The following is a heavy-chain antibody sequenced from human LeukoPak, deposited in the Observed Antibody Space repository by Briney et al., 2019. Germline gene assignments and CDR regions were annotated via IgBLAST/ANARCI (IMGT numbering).Heavy chain of an antibody. Sequence: SQTLSLTCTVSGGSISSGDYYWSWIRQPPGKGLEWIAYIYYSGSTYYNPSLRSRVTMSVDTSKNQFSLKLSSVTAAGTAVYYCARARSYYHDAFDIWGQGAMVTVSS. J-gene: IGHJ3*02. CDR2: IYYSGST. CDR3: ARARSYYHDAFDI. D-gene: IGHD1-26*01. V-gene: IGHV4-30-4*01. CDR1: GGSISSGDYY.